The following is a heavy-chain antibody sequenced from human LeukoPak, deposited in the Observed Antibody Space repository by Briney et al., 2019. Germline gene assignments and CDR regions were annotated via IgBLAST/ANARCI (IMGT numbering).Heavy chain of an antibody. V-gene: IGHV1-24*01. CDR1: GYTLTELS. CDR2: FDPEDGET. D-gene: IGHD3-16*02. J-gene: IGHJ4*02. CDR3: ATGSPSDYVWGSYRYPFDY. Sequence: GASVKVSCKVSGYTLTELSMHWVRQAPGKGLEWMGGFDPEDGETIYPQKFQGRVTMTEDTSTDTAYMELSSLRSEDTAVYYCATGSPSDYVWGSYRYPFDYWGQGTLVTVSS.